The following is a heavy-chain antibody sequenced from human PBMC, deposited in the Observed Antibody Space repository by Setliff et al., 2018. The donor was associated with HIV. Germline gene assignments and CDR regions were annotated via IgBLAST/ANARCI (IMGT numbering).Heavy chain of an antibody. D-gene: IGHD3-22*01. Sequence: SETLSLTCTVSGGSISSGGYYWSWIRQHPGKGLEWIGYIYYSGSTYYNPSLKSRVTISVDTSKNQFSLKLSSVTAADTAVYYCARGGYDSSGYFDYWGQGTLVTVSS. CDR3: ARGGYDSSGYFDY. V-gene: IGHV4-31*03. CDR2: IYYSGST. CDR1: GGSISSGGYY. J-gene: IGHJ4*02.